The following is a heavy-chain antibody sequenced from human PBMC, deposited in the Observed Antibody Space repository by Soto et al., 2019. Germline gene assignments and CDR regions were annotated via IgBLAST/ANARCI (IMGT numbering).Heavy chain of an antibody. CDR1: GGSVTSYY. V-gene: IGHV4-59*02. CDR2: LYYSGST. Sequence: KPSETLSLTCTVSGGSVTSYYWSWIRQPPGKGMEWIGYLYYSGSTSYNPSLKSRVTMSVDMSKNQFSLTLTSVTAADTAVYYCARGTDYTQIASYHYGLDVWGQGTTVTVPS. D-gene: IGHD4-4*01. CDR3: ARGTDYTQIASYHYGLDV. J-gene: IGHJ6*02.